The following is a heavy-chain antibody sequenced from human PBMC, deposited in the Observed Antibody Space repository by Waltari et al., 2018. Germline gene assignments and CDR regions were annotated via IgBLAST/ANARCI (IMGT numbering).Heavy chain of an antibody. J-gene: IGHJ2*01. V-gene: IGHV3-53*01. CDR3: ARAPMPLWFGNWYFDL. CDR1: GFTISRHS. CDR2: MYRGGST. Sequence: EVQLVESGGGLMQPGVSLRLSCAASGFTISRHSMNWFRQAPGKGREWVSVMYRGGSTYYADSVKGRFTVSRDNSKNTLYLQMNSLRAEDTAVYYCARAPMPLWFGNWYFDLWGRGTLVTVSS. D-gene: IGHD3-10*01.